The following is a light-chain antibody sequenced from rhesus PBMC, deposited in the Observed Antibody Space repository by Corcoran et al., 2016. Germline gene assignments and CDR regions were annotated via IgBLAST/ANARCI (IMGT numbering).Light chain of an antibody. V-gene: IGKV1-94*01. CDR2: AAS. CDR3: LQYFTTPFS. CDR1: QGINKE. J-gene: IGKJ2*01. Sequence: DIQMTQSPSSLSASVGDRVTVTCRASQGINKELSWYQQKPGKAPTLLFYAASSLQTGVSSRFSSIGSGTDFTLTFSSLQPEDFASYNFLQYFTTPFSFGPGTKVEIK.